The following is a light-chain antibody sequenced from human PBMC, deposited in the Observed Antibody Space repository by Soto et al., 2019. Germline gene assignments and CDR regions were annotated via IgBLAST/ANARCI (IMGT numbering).Light chain of an antibody. J-gene: IGKJ3*01. CDR2: DAS. CDR3: HQRSTWPFT. V-gene: IGKV3-11*01. CDR1: QSISSY. Sequence: EIVLTQSPATLSLSPGERATLSCMASQSISSYLAWYQQKPDQAPRLLIYDASNRSTGIPARFSGSGSGTDFNLTISSLEPEDFAVYYCHQRSTWPFTFGPGTKVDIK.